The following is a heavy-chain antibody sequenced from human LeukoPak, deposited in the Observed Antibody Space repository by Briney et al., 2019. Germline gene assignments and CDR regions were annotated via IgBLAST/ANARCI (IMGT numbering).Heavy chain of an antibody. V-gene: IGHV3-7*01. J-gene: IGHJ4*02. CDR1: GFTFSSHW. CDR3: ARDQSTAGPTTADY. D-gene: IGHD1-26*01. Sequence: TGGSLRLSCTVGGFTFSSHWMSWVRQAPGKGLEWVANIKQDGSEKYYVDSVKGRFTISRDNAKNSLYLQVSSLGDEDTAIYYCARDQSTAGPTTADYWGQGTLVTVSS. CDR2: IKQDGSEK.